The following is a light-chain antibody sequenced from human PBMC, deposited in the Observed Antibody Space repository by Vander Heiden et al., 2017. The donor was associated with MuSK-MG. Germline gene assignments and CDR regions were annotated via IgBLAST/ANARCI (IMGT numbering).Light chain of an antibody. Sequence: DIVMTQSPDSRAVSLGERATINCKSSQSVLYSSNNKNYLAWYQQKPGQPPKLLIYWASTRESGVPDRFSGSGSGTDFTLTISSLQAEDVAVYYCQQDDSTPQTFGQGTKVEIK. J-gene: IGKJ1*01. V-gene: IGKV4-1*01. CDR3: QQDDSTPQT. CDR1: QSVLYSSNNKNY. CDR2: WAS.